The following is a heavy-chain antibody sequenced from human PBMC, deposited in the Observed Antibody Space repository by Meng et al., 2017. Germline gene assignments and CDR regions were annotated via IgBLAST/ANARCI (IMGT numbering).Heavy chain of an antibody. D-gene: IGHD6-13*01. CDR1: GYSFTAYY. J-gene: IGHJ4*02. Sequence: VQAGAGEKKPGASVKVSCKPSGYSFTAYYIHWLRQAPGQGLEWMGRIDPNSGVTEYTHKFHGRVTVTGDTSISTAYMELRRLTSDDTAVYYCARDEDISAAGKLFGDYWGQGTLVTVSS. CDR2: IDPNSGVT. CDR3: ARDEDISAAGKLFGDY. V-gene: IGHV1-2*06.